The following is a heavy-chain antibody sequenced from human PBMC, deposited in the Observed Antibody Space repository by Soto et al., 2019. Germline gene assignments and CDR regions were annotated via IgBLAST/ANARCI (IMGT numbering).Heavy chain of an antibody. CDR3: AKDEGLLWFGELPYFDY. D-gene: IGHD3-10*01. CDR2: ISGSGGST. V-gene: IGHV3-23*01. J-gene: IGHJ4*02. CDR1: GLTSSTYA. Sequence: EVQLLQSGGDLVQPGGSLRLSCAASGLTSSTYAMSWVRQAPGKGLEWVSGISGSGGSTYYADSVKGRFTISRDNSKNMLYLQMNSLRAEDTAVYYCAKDEGLLWFGELPYFDYWGQGTLVTVSS.